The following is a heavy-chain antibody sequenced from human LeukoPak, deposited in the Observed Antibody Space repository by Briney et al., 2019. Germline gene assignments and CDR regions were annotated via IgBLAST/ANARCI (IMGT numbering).Heavy chain of an antibody. Sequence: SETLSLTCTVSGGSIISGGYYWSWIRQHPGKGLEWIGYIYYSGSTYYNPSLKSRFTISVDTSKNQFSLKLSSVTAADTAVYYCARDGIRVATAGIWGQGTMVTVSS. J-gene: IGHJ3*02. D-gene: IGHD5-12*01. CDR3: ARDGIRVATAGI. CDR1: GGSIISGGYY. V-gene: IGHV4-31*03. CDR2: IYYSGST.